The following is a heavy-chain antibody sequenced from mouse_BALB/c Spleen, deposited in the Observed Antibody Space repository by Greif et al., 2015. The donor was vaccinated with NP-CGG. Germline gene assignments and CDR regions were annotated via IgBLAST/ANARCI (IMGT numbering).Heavy chain of an antibody. Sequence: VQRVESGAELMKPGASVKISCKATGYTFSSYWIEWVKQRPGHGLEWIGEILPGSGSTNYNEKFKGKATFTADTSSNTAYMQLSSLTSEDSAVYYCARGENGNYWFAYWGQGTLVTVSA. CDR1: GYTFSSYW. CDR3: ARGENGNYWFAY. J-gene: IGHJ3*01. CDR2: ILPGSGST. D-gene: IGHD2-1*01. V-gene: IGHV1-9*01.